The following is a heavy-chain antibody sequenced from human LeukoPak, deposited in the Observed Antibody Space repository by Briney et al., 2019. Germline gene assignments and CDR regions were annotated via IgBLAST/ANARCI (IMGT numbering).Heavy chain of an antibody. CDR3: ANRLSGSSH. CDR1: GFTFSSYG. CDR2: ISYDGSNK. Sequence: GGSLRLSCAASGFTFSSYGMHWVRQAPGKGLEWVAVISYDGSNKYYADSVKGRFTISRDNSRKMVFLQMSSLRVEDTAVYYCANRLSGSSHWGQGTLVTVSS. V-gene: IGHV3-30*18. J-gene: IGHJ4*02. D-gene: IGHD1-26*01.